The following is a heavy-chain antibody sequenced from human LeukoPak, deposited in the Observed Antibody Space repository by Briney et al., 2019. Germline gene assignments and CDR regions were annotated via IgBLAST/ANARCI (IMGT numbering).Heavy chain of an antibody. CDR1: GFTFSSYG. V-gene: IGHV3-21*01. D-gene: IGHD3-22*01. CDR3: ARDQDGGKYYYESSGYSH. Sequence: PGGSLRLSCAASGFTFSSYGLNWLRQAPGKGLEWVSTISSGGHIYYEDSVKGRFTISRDNAKNSLYLQMNSLRAEDTAVYYCARDQDGGKYYYESSGYSHWGQGILVTVSS. J-gene: IGHJ4*02. CDR2: ISSGGHI.